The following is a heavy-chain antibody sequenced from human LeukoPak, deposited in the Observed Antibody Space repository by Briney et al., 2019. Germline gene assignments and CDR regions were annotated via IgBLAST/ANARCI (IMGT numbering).Heavy chain of an antibody. V-gene: IGHV3-23*01. CDR1: GFTFSSYA. Sequence: GGSLRLSCAASGFTFSSYAMSWVRQAPGKGLEWVSVINSSGGSTNYADSVKGRLTISRDNSKNTLYLQMNSLRAEDTAVYYCAKGYTMIKDFDYWGQGTLVTVSS. J-gene: IGHJ4*02. CDR3: AKGYTMIKDFDY. D-gene: IGHD3-22*01. CDR2: INSSGGST.